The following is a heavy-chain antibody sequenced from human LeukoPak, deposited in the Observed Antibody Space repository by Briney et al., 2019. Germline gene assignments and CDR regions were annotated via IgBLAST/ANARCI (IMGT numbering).Heavy chain of an antibody. CDR3: ARTYDPYYYYYMDV. V-gene: IGHV4-59*01. CDR2: IYYSGST. D-gene: IGHD3-3*01. J-gene: IGHJ6*03. CDR1: GGSISSYY. Sequence: PSETLSLTCTVSGGSISSYYWSWIRQPPGKGREWIVYIYYSGSTTYNPSLKGRVTISVDTSKNQFSLKLSSVTAADTAVYYCARTYDPYYYYYMDVWGKGTTVTVSS.